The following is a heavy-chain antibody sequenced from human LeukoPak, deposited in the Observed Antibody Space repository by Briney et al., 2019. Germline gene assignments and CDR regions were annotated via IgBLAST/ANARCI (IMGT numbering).Heavy chain of an antibody. CDR2: ISWNSGTI. D-gene: IGHD5-18*01. V-gene: IGHV3-9*01. CDR3: AKERIVGGYGYGPFDH. Sequence: PGRSLRLSCAASGFTFDDYAIHWVRQVPGKGLEWVSGISWNSGTIGYEVSVKGRFTISRDNAKNSLYLQMNSLRAEDTALYYCAKERIVGGYGYGPFDHWGQGTLVTVSS. CDR1: GFTFDDYA. J-gene: IGHJ4*02.